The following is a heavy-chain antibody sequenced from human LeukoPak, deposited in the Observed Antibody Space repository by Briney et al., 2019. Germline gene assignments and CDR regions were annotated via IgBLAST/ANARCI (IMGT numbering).Heavy chain of an antibody. J-gene: IGHJ4*02. Sequence: ASVKVSCKASGYTFTSYDINWVRQATGQGLEWMGWMNPNSGNTGYAQKSQGRVTMTRNTSISTAYMELSSLRSEDTAVYYCARVGYSHGQVDYWGQGTLVTVSS. CDR2: MNPNSGNT. CDR1: GYTFTSYD. V-gene: IGHV1-8*01. D-gene: IGHD5-18*01. CDR3: ARVGYSHGQVDY.